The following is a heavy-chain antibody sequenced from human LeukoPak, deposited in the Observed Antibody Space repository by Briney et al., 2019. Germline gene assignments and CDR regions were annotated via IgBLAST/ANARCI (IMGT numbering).Heavy chain of an antibody. V-gene: IGHV3-9*01. J-gene: IGHJ4*02. CDR1: GVTLHDYA. D-gene: IGHD5-18*01. CDR2: IYWNSDRI. Sequence: GGSLRLSCVGSGVTLHDYAMHWVRQAPGKGLEWVSGIYWNSDRIDYADSVKGRFTISRDNAKTSLYLQMNSLRAEDTAVYYCARHLSGVTGYTYGRGIDYWGQGTLVTVSS. CDR3: ARHLSGVTGYTYGRGIDY.